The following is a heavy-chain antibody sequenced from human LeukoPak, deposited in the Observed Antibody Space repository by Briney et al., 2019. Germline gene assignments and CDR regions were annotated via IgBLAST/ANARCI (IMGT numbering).Heavy chain of an antibody. CDR2: INSDSGFT. V-gene: IGHV1-2*02. CDR3: ARNFDMKGFDP. D-gene: IGHD3-9*01. CDR1: GYTFTGYN. J-gene: IGHJ5*02. Sequence: GASVKVSCKASGYTFTGYNMNWERQAPGQRLEWMGWINSDSGFTKYAQKFQGRVTMTRDTSITTVYMDLTRLTSDDTAVYYCARNFDMKGFDPWGQGTLVTVSS.